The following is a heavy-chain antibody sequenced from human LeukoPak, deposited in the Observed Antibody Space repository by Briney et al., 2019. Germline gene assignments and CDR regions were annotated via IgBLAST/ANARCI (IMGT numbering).Heavy chain of an antibody. J-gene: IGHJ4*02. V-gene: IGHV4-4*07. CDR1: GVSISAYY. Sequence: SETLSLTCSVSGVSISAYYWSWIRQPAGKGLEWIGRIYPGESIYSSENTNYNPSLKSRVSMSGDTSKNQVSLKLRSVTAADTAVYYCARDPTTVTTIFDSWGQGTLVTVSS. CDR2: IYPGESIYSSENT. CDR3: ARDPTTVTTIFDS. D-gene: IGHD4-17*01.